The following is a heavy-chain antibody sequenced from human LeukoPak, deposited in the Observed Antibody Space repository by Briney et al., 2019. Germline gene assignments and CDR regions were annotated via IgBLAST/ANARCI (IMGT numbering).Heavy chain of an antibody. CDR3: AREAGGSGSYFDY. CDR2: IYSGGST. Sequence: GGSLRLSCAASGFTVSSNYMSWVRQAPGKGLEWVSVIYSGGSTYYADSVKGRFTISRDNSKNTLYPQMNSLRAEDTAVYYCAREAGGSGSYFDYWGQGTLVTVSS. J-gene: IGHJ4*02. D-gene: IGHD3-10*01. V-gene: IGHV3-66*01. CDR1: GFTVSSNY.